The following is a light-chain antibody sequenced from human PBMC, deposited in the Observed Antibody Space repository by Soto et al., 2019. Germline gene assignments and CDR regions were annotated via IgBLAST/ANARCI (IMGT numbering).Light chain of an antibody. CDR3: QHYDNAPLT. CDR1: QSINSRY. CDR2: GAS. V-gene: IGKV3-20*01. Sequence: EVVLTQSPDPLSLSPGERAILSCKASQSINSRYLAWYQQKHGQAPRLLISGASSRAAGVPDRFSGSGSGTDFTLIINRLEAEDFAVYYCQHYDNAPLTFGGGTKVEI. J-gene: IGKJ4*01.